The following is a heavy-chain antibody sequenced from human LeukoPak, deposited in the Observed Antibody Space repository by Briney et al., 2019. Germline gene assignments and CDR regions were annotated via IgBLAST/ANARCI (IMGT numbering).Heavy chain of an antibody. CDR2: ISSSSSYI. J-gene: IGHJ4*02. D-gene: IGHD2-8*01. CDR3: ARVLEQLMAFG. Sequence: TGGSLRLSCAASGFTFSSYSMNWVRQAPGKGLEWVSSISSSSSYIYYADSVKGRFTISRDNAKNSLYLQMNSLRAEDTAVYYCARVLEQLMAFGWGQGTLVTVSS. V-gene: IGHV3-21*01. CDR1: GFTFSSYS.